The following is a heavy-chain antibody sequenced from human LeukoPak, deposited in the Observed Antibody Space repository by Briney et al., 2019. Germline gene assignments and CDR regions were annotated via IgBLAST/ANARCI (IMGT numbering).Heavy chain of an antibody. Sequence: TGGSLRLSCAASGFTFSDYYMSWIRQAPGKGLEWVSTIKGIGPTTYYADSLKGRFTISRDNAKNSLFLQMSSLRADDTAIYYCARAGELRYMDVWGKGTAVTVSS. J-gene: IGHJ6*03. CDR1: GFTFSDYY. D-gene: IGHD3-16*01. V-gene: IGHV3-11*04. CDR2: IKGIGPTT. CDR3: ARAGELRYMDV.